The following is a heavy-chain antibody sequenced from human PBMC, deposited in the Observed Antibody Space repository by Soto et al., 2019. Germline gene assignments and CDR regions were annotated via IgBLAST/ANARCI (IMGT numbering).Heavy chain of an antibody. CDR1: GGNFSSYA. V-gene: IGHV1-69*01. D-gene: IGHD2-15*01. J-gene: IGHJ5*02. CDR2: IIPIFGTA. CDR3: ARDRMMVSATLRWTWFDP. Sequence: QVQLVQSGAEVTKPGSSVKVSCKASGGNFSSYAISWVRQAPGHGLEWMGGIIPIFGTANYAQKFQGRVTMTADESTSTAYMELSSLRSEDTAVYYCARDRMMVSATLRWTWFDPWGHGTLVTDYS.